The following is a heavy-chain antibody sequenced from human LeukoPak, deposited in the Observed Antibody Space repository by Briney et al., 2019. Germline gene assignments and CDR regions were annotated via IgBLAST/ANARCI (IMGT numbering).Heavy chain of an antibody. V-gene: IGHV4-39*06. Sequence: SETLSLTCTVSGGSISSSSYYWGWIRQPPGKGLEWIGSIYYSGSTYYNPSLKSRVTISVDTSKNQFTLKLSSVTAADTAVYYCARDPQGYFDYWGQGTLVTVSS. CDR1: GGSISSSSYY. CDR3: ARDPQGYFDY. J-gene: IGHJ4*02. CDR2: IYYSGST.